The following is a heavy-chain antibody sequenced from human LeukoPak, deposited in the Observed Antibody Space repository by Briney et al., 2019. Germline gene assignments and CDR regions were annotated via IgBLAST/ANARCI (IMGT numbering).Heavy chain of an antibody. CDR1: FIFSTYA. CDR3: AKASAVRGYYYYGMDV. D-gene: IGHD3-10*02. Sequence: GGSLRLSCAASFIFSTYAMNWVRQAPGKGLEWVPAISDSGGITYYADSVKGRFTISRDNSKNTLYLQMNSLRAEDTAIYYCAKASAVRGYYYYGMDVWGQGTTVTVSS. J-gene: IGHJ6*02. CDR2: ISDSGGIT. V-gene: IGHV3-23*01.